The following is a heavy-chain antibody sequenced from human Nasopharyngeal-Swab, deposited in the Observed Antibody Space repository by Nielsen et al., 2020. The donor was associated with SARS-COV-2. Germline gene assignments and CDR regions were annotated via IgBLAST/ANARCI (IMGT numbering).Heavy chain of an antibody. CDR1: GYTFTSYY. J-gene: IGHJ3*02. CDR2: INPSGGST. Sequence: ASVKVSCKASGYTFTSYYMHWVRQAPGQGLEWMGIINPSGGSTSYAQKFQGRVTMTRNTSISTAYMELSSLRSEDTAVYYCARAQVGATIAFDIWGQGTMVTVSS. CDR3: ARAQVGATIAFDI. D-gene: IGHD1-26*01. V-gene: IGHV1-46*01.